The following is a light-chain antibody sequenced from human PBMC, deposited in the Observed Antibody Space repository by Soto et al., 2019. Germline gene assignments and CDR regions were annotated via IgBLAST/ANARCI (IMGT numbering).Light chain of an antibody. CDR3: QQYHNWPIT. CDR1: QSVSSN. CDR2: DAS. V-gene: IGKV3-15*01. Sequence: EIIMTPSPATLSVSPGERATLSCRASQSVSSNLAWHQQTPGQAPRILMYDASTRATGIPARFSGSGSGTEFTLTISSLQSEDFAVYYCQQYHNWPITFGQGTRLEIK. J-gene: IGKJ5*01.